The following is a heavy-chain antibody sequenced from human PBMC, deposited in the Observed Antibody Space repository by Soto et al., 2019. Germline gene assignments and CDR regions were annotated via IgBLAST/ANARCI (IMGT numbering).Heavy chain of an antibody. CDR2: IIPSFGTA. D-gene: IGHD2-2*01. CDR3: ASRGCSSTSCSGDAFDI. J-gene: IGHJ3*02. V-gene: IGHV1-69*01. Sequence: QVQLVQSGAEVKKPGSSVKVSCKASGGTFSSYAISWVRQAPGQGLEWMGGIIPSFGTANYAQKFQGRVTITADESTSTDYMEVSSLRSEDTAVYYCASRGCSSTSCSGDAFDIWGQGTMVTVSS. CDR1: GGTFSSYA.